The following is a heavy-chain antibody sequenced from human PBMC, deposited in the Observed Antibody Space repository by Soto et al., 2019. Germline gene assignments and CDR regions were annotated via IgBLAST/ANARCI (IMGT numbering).Heavy chain of an antibody. CDR2: INPNSGGT. CDR3: ARAHLGSSNYYYYYGMDV. Sequence: QVQLVQSGAEVKKPGASVKVSCKASGYTFTGYYMHWVRQAPGQGLEWMGWINPNSGGTNYAQKFQVRVTMTRDTSISTAYMALSRLRSDDTAVYYCARAHLGSSNYYYYYGMDVWGRGTTVTVSS. V-gene: IGHV1-2*02. CDR1: GYTFTGYY. J-gene: IGHJ6*02. D-gene: IGHD6-6*01.